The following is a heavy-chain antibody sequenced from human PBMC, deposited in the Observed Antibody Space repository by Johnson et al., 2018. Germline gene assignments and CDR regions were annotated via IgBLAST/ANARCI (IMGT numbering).Heavy chain of an antibody. Sequence: QLVESGGGLVQPGGSQRLSCEASGFTFSSYAMNWVRQAPGKGLEWVSGISSTGGDTYYADSVKGRFTISRENSKNTLYLQMNSLRAEDTASDYSGKDLGTAVIWGSDSWGQGTLVTVSS. J-gene: IGHJ4*02. CDR1: GFTFSSYA. CDR2: ISSTGGDT. V-gene: IGHV3-23*04. D-gene: IGHD2-21*01. CDR3: GKDLGTAVIWGSDS.